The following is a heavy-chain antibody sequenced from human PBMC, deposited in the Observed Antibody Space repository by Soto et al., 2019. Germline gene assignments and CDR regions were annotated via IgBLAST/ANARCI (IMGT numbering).Heavy chain of an antibody. D-gene: IGHD1-1*01. J-gene: IGHJ6*02. V-gene: IGHV3-23*01. CDR2: ISGCGGST. CDR1: GFAFGSYA. Sequence: PRGSLRLSCAASGFAFGSYAMSWVRQAPGKGLEWVSAISGCGGSTYYADSVKGRFTISRDNSKNTLYLQMNSLRAEDTAVYYCAREGRTMVSTSGLPSPPLYYYDMDVCRPRSTVRVS. CDR3: AREGRTMVSTSGLPSPPLYYYDMDV.